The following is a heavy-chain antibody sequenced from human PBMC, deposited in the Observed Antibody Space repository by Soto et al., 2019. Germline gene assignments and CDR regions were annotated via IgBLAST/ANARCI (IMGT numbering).Heavy chain of an antibody. CDR2: IYYSGST. CDR3: AKGGVFEVLSFYAFDV. Sequence: SETLSLTCTVSGGSISSYHWSWIRQPPGKGLEWIGYIYYSGSTNYNPSLKSRVTISVDTSKNQFSLKLSSVTAADTAVYYCAKGGVFEVLSFYAFDVSGQGTLVTVSS. J-gene: IGHJ3*01. CDR1: GGSISSYH. V-gene: IGHV4-59*01. D-gene: IGHD3-16*02.